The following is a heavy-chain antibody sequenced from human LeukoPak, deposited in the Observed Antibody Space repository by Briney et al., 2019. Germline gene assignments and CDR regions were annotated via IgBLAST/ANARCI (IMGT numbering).Heavy chain of an antibody. J-gene: IGHJ4*02. V-gene: IGHV4-39*01. Sequence: SETLSLTCTVSGGSLRSSSSFWGSIRQPPGKGLEWNGRIFCSGSTYYNPSLNSRVTISIDSSKNQFSLRLSSVTAADTAVYYCARQMNTVTADYWGQGTLVTVSS. D-gene: IGHD4-17*01. CDR2: IFCSGST. CDR3: ARQMNTVTADY. CDR1: GGSLRSSSSF.